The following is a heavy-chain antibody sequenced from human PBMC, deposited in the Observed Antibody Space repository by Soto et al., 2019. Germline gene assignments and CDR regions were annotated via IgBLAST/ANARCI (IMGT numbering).Heavy chain of an antibody. Sequence: PGESLKISCKGSGYSFTSYWIGWVRQMPGKGLEWMGIIYPGDSDTRYSPSFQGQVTISADKSISTAYLQWSSLKASDTAMYYCARLYRDTRNLRFLEWLKYYYGMDVWGQGTTVTVSS. CDR2: IYPGDSDT. CDR3: ARLYRDTRNLRFLEWLKYYYGMDV. J-gene: IGHJ6*02. V-gene: IGHV5-51*01. D-gene: IGHD3-3*01. CDR1: GYSFTSYW.